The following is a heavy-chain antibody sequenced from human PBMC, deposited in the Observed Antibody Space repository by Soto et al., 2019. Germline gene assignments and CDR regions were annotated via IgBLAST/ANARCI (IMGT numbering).Heavy chain of an antibody. V-gene: IGHV1-18*01. CDR2: ISAHSGNT. J-gene: IGHJ4*02. D-gene: IGHD1-1*01. CDR3: ARGRYGDY. Sequence: QVHLVQSGAEVKKPGASVKVSCKGSGYAFTTYGITWVRQAPGQGREWMGWISAHSGNTNYARKLQGSVTMTRDTSTSTAYMELRSLRSDDTAVYYCARGRYGDYWGQGALVTVSS. CDR1: GYAFTTYG.